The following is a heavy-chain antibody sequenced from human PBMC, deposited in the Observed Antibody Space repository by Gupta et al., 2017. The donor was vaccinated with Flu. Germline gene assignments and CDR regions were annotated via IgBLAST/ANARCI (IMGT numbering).Heavy chain of an antibody. CDR2: IYSGGST. Sequence: EVQLVESGGGLVQPGGSLRLSCAASGFTVSGNYMSWVRQAPGKGLEWVSVIYSGGSTYYADSVKGRFTISRDNSKNTLYLQMNSLRAEDTAVYYCARYYDDSRRYYHAFDIWGQGTMVTVYS. J-gene: IGHJ3*02. CDR1: GFTVSGNY. V-gene: IGHV3-66*02. CDR3: ARYYDDSRRYYHAFDI. D-gene: IGHD3-22*01.